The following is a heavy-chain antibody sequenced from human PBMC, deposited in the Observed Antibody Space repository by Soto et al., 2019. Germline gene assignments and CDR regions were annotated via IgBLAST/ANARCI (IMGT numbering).Heavy chain of an antibody. J-gene: IGHJ6*02. V-gene: IGHV1-8*01. Sequence: QVQLVQSGAEVKKPGASVKVSCKASGYTXXXXXXXXXRQATGQGLEWMGWMNPNSGNTGYAQKFQGRVTXXXXXXXXXXXXXXXXXXXXXXXXXXXXREKTSYGMDVWGQGTTVTVSS. CDR1: GYTXXXXX. CDR3: XREKTSYGMDV. CDR2: MNPNSGNT.